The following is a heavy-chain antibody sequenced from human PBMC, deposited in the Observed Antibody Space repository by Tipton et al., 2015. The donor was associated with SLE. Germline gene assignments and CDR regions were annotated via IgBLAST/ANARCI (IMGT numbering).Heavy chain of an antibody. D-gene: IGHD2-2*01. Sequence: LRLSCPVSGGSISSSSYYWGWIRQPPGKGLEWIGSIYYSGSTYYNPSLKSRVTISVDTSKNQFSLKLSSVTAADTAVYYCARDSRLHWYFDLWGRGTLVTVSS. CDR1: GGSISSSSYY. J-gene: IGHJ2*01. V-gene: IGHV4-39*07. CDR2: IYYSGST. CDR3: ARDSRLHWYFDL.